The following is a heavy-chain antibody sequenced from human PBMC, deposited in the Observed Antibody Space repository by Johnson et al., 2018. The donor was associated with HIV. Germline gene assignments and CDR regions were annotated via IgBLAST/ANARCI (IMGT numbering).Heavy chain of an antibody. CDR2: IKQDGSEK. CDR3: ARGHNGAFDI. J-gene: IGHJ3*02. V-gene: IGHV3-7*05. D-gene: IGHD2-8*01. CDR1: GFSFSRYW. Sequence: MQLVESGGGLVQPGGSLRLSCAASGFSFSRYWVSWVRQAPGKGLEWVANIKQDGSEKYYVDSVRGRFTISRDNAKNSLYLQMNSLRAEDTAVYYCARGHNGAFDIWGQGTMVTVSS.